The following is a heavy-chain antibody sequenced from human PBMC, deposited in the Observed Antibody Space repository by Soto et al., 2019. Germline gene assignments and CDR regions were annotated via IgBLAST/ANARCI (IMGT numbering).Heavy chain of an antibody. J-gene: IGHJ4*02. CDR2: ISGSGDTT. Sequence: GGSLRLSCTASGFTFGDYAMSWFRQAPGKGLEWVSAISGSGDTTYYTDSVKGRFTISRDNSMNTLYLQMSSLRAEDTAVYYCAKASRGGGWPYYFDFCGQGTLVTVSS. CDR3: AKASRGGGWPYYFDF. CDR1: GFTFGDYA. D-gene: IGHD6-19*01. V-gene: IGHV3-23*01.